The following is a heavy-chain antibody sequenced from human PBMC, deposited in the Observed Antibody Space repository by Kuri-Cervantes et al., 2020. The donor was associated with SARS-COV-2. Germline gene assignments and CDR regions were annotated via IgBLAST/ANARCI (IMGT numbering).Heavy chain of an antibody. CDR1: GFTFSGSW. Sequence: AGSLRLSCAASGFTFSGSWMHWVRQVPGGGLVWLSRISDDGTNIIYADSVRGRFAISRDNAENTLYLQMSSLRAEDTAVYYCARDYRGWELFDYWGQGTMVTVSS. CDR3: ARDYRGWELFDY. J-gene: IGHJ4*02. CDR2: ISDDGTNI. D-gene: IGHD1-26*01. V-gene: IGHV3-74*01.